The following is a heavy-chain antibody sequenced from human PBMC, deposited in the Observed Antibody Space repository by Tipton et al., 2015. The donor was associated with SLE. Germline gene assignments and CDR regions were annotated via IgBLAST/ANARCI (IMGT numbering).Heavy chain of an antibody. Sequence: QLVQSGAEVKKPGESLKISCKASGYNFASYWIGWVRQMPGKGLEWMGIIYPGDSDTRYGPSFQGQVTISADTSISTAYLQWNSLKASDSAMYYCARRGSFFDSTTDFWGQGTLVTVSS. CDR3: ARRGSFFDSTTDF. D-gene: IGHD3-10*01. CDR1: GYNFASYW. V-gene: IGHV5-51*03. CDR2: IYPGDSDT. J-gene: IGHJ4*02.